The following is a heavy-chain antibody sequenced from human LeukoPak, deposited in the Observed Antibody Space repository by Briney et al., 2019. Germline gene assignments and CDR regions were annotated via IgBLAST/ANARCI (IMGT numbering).Heavy chain of an antibody. CDR2: IIPILGIA. J-gene: IGHJ5*02. D-gene: IGHD2-21*02. CDR3: ARVDMSYCGGDCYSLGPWFDP. Sequence: ASVKVSCKASGGTFSSYAISWVRQAPGQGLEWMGRIIPILGIANYAQTFQGRVTITADKSTSTAYMELRSLRSEDTAVYYWARVDMSYCGGDCYSLGPWFDPWGQGTLVTVSS. V-gene: IGHV1-69*04. CDR1: GGTFSSYA.